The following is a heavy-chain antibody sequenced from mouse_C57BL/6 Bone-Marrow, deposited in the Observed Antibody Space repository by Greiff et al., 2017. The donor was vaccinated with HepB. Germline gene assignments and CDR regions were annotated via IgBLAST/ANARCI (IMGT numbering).Heavy chain of an antibody. CDR1: GYSITSGYY. J-gene: IGHJ2*01. V-gene: IGHV3-6*01. D-gene: IGHD1-1*01. CDR3: ARGYGSSFDY. CDR2: ISYDGSN. Sequence: EVQLVESGPGLVKPSQSLSLTCSVTGYSITSGYYWNWIRQFPGNKLEWMGYISYDGSNNYNPSLKNRISITRDTSKNQFFLKLNSVTTEDTATYYCARGYGSSFDYWGQGTTLTVSS.